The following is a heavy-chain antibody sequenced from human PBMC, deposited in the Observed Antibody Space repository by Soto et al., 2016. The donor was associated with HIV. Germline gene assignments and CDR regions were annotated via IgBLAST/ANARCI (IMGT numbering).Heavy chain of an antibody. CDR1: GGSINSHH. J-gene: IGHJ3*02. Sequence: VQLQESGPRLVKPSETLSLTCTVSGGSINSHHWNWIRQPPGKGLEWIGCIYYSGKTYYNPSLKSRVTISIGTSKNQFSLNLSSVTDADTAIYYCARTNAFDIWAKGQWSPSLQ. CDR2: IYYSGKT. CDR3: ARTNAFDI. V-gene: IGHV4-59*11.